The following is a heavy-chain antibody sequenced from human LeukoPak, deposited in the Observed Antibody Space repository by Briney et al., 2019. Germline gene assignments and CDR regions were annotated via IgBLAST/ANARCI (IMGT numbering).Heavy chain of an antibody. V-gene: IGHV3-53*01. D-gene: IGHD5-12*01. CDR1: GFTLSSYA. Sequence: PGGSLRLSCAASGFTLSSYAMSWVRQAPGKGLEWVSVIYSGGSTYYADSVKGQFTISRDNSKNTLYLQMNSLRAEDTAVYYCARDPRYSGYDQHYYGMDVWGQGTTVTVSS. CDR3: ARDPRYSGYDQHYYGMDV. CDR2: IYSGGST. J-gene: IGHJ6*02.